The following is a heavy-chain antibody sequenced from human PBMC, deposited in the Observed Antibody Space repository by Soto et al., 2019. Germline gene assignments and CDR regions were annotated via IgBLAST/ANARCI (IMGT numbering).Heavy chain of an antibody. V-gene: IGHV3-48*01. D-gene: IGHD6-19*01. Sequence: EVQLEETGGGLVQPGWSLRLSCAASGFTFSTSNMMWFRQAPGKGLEWISFISSSGAAIFYADSVRGRFTISRDNGKSSLFLQMNSLRGEDTAVYYCVRGSDGSGPPSWGQGPLVTVSS. J-gene: IGHJ5*02. CDR2: ISSSGAAI. CDR3: VRGSDGSGPPS. CDR1: GFTFSTSN.